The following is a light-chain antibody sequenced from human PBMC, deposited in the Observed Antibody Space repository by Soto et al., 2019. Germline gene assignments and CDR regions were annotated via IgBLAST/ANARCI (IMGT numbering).Light chain of an antibody. J-gene: IGKJ1*01. Sequence: DIPMTQSPSTLSASVGDTVTITCRAGQTVRTWLAWYQQKVGGAPKLLIYDASTLESGVPSRFSGSGSGTEFTLTINSLQPDDFATYYCQQYSDYSTFGQGTRLEI. V-gene: IGKV1-5*01. CDR2: DAS. CDR1: QTVRTW. CDR3: QQYSDYST.